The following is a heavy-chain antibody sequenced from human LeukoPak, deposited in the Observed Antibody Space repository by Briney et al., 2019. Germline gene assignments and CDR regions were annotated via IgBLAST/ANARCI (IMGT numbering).Heavy chain of an antibody. CDR1: GGSISSYY. CDR3: ASGGRGGRPRQFDP. J-gene: IGHJ5*02. V-gene: IGHV4-59*01. D-gene: IGHD3-10*01. Sequence: PSETLSLTCTVSGGSISSYYWSWIRQPPGKGLEWVGYIYYSGSTNYNPSLKSRVTISVDTSKNQFSLKLSSVTAADTAVYYCASGGRGGRPRQFDPWGQGTLVTVSS. CDR2: IYYSGST.